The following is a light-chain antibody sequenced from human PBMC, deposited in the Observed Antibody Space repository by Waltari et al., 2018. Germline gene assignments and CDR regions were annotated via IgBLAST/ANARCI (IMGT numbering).Light chain of an antibody. CDR1: QSVGTY. Sequence: EIVLTQSPATLSLSPGYAATLSCRASQSVGTYLAWSQQKPGQPPRLLIYDASNRATGVPARFRGSGSGTDFTLTISSLEAEDFAVYYCQQRSNWTPHTFGQGARLEIK. CDR3: QQRSNWTPHT. CDR2: DAS. V-gene: IGKV3-11*01. J-gene: IGKJ2*01.